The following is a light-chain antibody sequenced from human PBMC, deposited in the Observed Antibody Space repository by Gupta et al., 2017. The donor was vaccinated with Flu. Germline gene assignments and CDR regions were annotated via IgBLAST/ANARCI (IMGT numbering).Light chain of an antibody. CDR1: HSISIW. CDR2: KAS. V-gene: IGKV1-5*03. J-gene: IGKJ5*01. Sequence: DVQMTQSPSTLSASVGDRVTITCRASHSISIWLAWYQQKPGKAPKLLISKASTLESGVPSRFSGSGSGTEFTLTISRLQPEDFATYYCQEYNTYSITFGQGTXLDIK. CDR3: QEYNTYSIT.